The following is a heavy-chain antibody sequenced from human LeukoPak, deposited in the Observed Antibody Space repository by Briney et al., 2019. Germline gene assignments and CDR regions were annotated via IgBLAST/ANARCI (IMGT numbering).Heavy chain of an antibody. CDR2: IYYTGTT. CDR3: ATGAQGVWRFDY. V-gene: IGHV4-59*08. D-gene: IGHD1-1*01. CDR1: GGSISSYY. Sequence: SETLSLTCTVSGGSISSYYWSWIRQPPGKGLEWIGYIYYTGTTNYNPSLKSRVTISVDTSKNQFSLDLTSVTAADTAVYYCATGAQGVWRFDYCGQGTLVTVSS. J-gene: IGHJ4*02.